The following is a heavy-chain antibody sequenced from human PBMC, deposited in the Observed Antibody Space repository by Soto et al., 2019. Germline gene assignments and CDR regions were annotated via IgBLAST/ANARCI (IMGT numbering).Heavy chain of an antibody. CDR3: AKVLDYGDYVSGFYDYYYGMDV. Sequence: PGGSLRLSCAASGFTFSSYAMSWVRQAPGKGLEWVSAISGSGGSTYYADSVKGRFTISRDNSKNTLYLQMNSLRAEDTAVYYCAKVLDYGDYVSGFYDYYYGMDVWGQGTTVTVSS. CDR1: GFTFSSYA. D-gene: IGHD4-17*01. J-gene: IGHJ6*02. CDR2: ISGSGGST. V-gene: IGHV3-23*01.